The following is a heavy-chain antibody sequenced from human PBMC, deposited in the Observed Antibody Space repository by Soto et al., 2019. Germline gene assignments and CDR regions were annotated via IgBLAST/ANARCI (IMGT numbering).Heavy chain of an antibody. D-gene: IGHD6-19*01. V-gene: IGHV4-39*01. J-gene: IGHJ4*02. Sequence: QLQLQESGPGLVKPSETLSLTCTVSGASSSSTNYYWDWLRQSPGEGLEWIGGIYYSGSSYYSPSLKSRVTISVDTSKNQFSLRLTSVTAADTSLYYCAKHNTGITVAGYVSFDRWGQGTLVTVSS. CDR3: AKHNTGITVAGYVSFDR. CDR1: GASSSSTNYY. CDR2: IYYSGSS.